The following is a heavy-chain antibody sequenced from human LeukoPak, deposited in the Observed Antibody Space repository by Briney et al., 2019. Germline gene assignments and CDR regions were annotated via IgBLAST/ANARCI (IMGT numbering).Heavy chain of an antibody. D-gene: IGHD6-19*01. Sequence: SETLSLTCTVSGGSISSYYWSWIRQPPGKGLEWIGYIYYSGSTNYNPSLKSRVTISVDTSKNQFSLKLSSVTAADTAVYYCARDSRSSGWSLDAFDIWGQGTMVTVSS. CDR3: ARDSRSSGWSLDAFDI. CDR1: GGSISSYY. CDR2: IYYSGST. V-gene: IGHV4-59*01. J-gene: IGHJ3*02.